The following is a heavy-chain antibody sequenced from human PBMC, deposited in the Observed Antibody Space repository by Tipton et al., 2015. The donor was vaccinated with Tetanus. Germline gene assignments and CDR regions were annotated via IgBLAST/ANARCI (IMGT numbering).Heavy chain of an antibody. CDR3: ARDGPREFTSDWYARFDN. CDR2: IYYSGDT. V-gene: IGHV4-31*03. CDR1: GGSISSGGYF. Sequence: TLSLTCSVSGGSISSGGYFWNWIRQQPGRGPEWIGYIYYSGDTFYNPSLKSRVTISVDTSKNQFSLNLRSVTAADTAVYYCARDGPREFTSDWYARFDNWGQGTVVSVSS. D-gene: IGHD6-19*01. J-gene: IGHJ4*02.